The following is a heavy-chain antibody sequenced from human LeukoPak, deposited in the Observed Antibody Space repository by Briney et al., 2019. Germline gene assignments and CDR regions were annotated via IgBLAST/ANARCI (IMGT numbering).Heavy chain of an antibody. V-gene: IGHV3-11*01. CDR3: ARLYDRDAFDV. J-gene: IGHJ3*01. CDR1: GFTFSDYY. D-gene: IGHD3-22*01. Sequence: GGSLRLSCAASGFTFSDYYMSWIRQAPGKGLEWVSYISSSGSTIYYADSVKGRFTISRDNAKNSLYLQMNSLRAEDTVVYYCARLYDRDAFDVWGQGTMVTVSS. CDR2: ISSSGSTI.